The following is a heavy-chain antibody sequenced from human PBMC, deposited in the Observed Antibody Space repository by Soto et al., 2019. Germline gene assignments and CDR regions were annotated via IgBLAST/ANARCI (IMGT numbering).Heavy chain of an antibody. CDR1: GFTFSSYA. CDR3: AKAGRRALGYCSSTSCYSSWFDP. V-gene: IGHV3-23*01. CDR2: ISGSGGST. J-gene: IGHJ5*02. Sequence: EVQLLESGGGLVQPGGSLRLSCAASGFTFSSYAMSWVRQAPGKGLEWVSAISGSGGSTYYADSVKGRFTISRDNSKNTLDLQMNSLRAEDTAVYYCAKAGRRALGYCSSTSCYSSWFDPWGQGTLVTVSS. D-gene: IGHD2-2*01.